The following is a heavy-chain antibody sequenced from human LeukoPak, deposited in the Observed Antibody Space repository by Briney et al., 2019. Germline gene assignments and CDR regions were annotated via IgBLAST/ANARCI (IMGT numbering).Heavy chain of an antibody. CDR3: AKDKWYDSSDYFDY. CDR1: GFTFDDYP. J-gene: IGHJ4*02. D-gene: IGHD3-22*01. V-gene: IGHV3-9*01. CDR2: ISWNSGSI. Sequence: GGSLRLSCAASGFTFDDYPMHWVRQAPGKGLEWVSGISWNSGSIGYADSVKGRFTISRDNAKNSLYLQMNSLRAEDTALYYCAKDKWYDSSDYFDYWGQGTLVTVSS.